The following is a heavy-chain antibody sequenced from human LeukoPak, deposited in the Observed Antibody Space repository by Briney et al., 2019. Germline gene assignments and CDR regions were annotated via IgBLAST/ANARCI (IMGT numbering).Heavy chain of an antibody. CDR1: GGSISSYY. D-gene: IGHD3-22*01. CDR3: ARAIRYYYDSSDYYQYYFDY. V-gene: IGHV4-59*13. J-gene: IGHJ4*02. Sequence: SETLSLTCTVSGGSISSYYWSWIRQPPGKGLEWIGYIFYSGTTNYNPSLKSRVTMSADTSKNQFSLKLSSVTAADTAVYYCARAIRYYYDSSDYYQYYFDYWGQGTLVSVSS. CDR2: IFYSGTT.